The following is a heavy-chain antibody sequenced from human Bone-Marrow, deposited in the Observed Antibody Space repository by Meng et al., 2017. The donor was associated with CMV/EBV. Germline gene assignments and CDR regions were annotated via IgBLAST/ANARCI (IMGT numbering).Heavy chain of an antibody. Sequence: GSLRLSCTVSGGSISSSSYYWGWIRQPPGKGLEWIGSIYYSGSTYYNPSLKSRVTISVDTSKNQFSLKLSSVTAADTAVYYCATFCRPDIVVVPAGIGEDYWGQGTRVTGSS. D-gene: IGHD2-2*02. CDR3: ATFCRPDIVVVPAGIGEDY. CDR1: GGSISSSSYY. V-gene: IGHV4-39*07. J-gene: IGHJ4*02. CDR2: IYYSGST.